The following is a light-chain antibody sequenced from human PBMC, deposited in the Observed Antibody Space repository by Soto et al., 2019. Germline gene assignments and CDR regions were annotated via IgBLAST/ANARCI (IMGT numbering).Light chain of an antibody. CDR1: SSNIGDNY. V-gene: IGLV1-47*01. Sequence: QSVLTQPPSASGTPGQRVTISCAGSSSNIGDNYVYWYQHFPGAAPKLLIHRNTQRPSGVPDRFSGSKSGTSASLAISGLRSEDEADYYCASWDDSLSAWLFGGGTKVTVL. J-gene: IGLJ3*02. CDR2: RNT. CDR3: ASWDDSLSAWL.